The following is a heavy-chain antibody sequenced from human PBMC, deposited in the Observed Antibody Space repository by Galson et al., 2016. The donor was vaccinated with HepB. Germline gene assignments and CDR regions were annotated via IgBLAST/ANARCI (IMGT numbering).Heavy chain of an antibody. CDR2: ISSYTGQA. Sequence: SVKVSCKASGYTFRDYGVSWVRQAPGQGLEWLGRISSYTGQADVAQSFQGRVTVTSDKANTAYMELNNLKSDDTAVYHCARDLFMPRFSILGVVYSHWGLGTLVTVSS. D-gene: IGHD3-3*01. CDR3: ARDLFMPRFSILGVVYSH. CDR1: GYTFRDYG. J-gene: IGHJ4*02. V-gene: IGHV1-18*01.